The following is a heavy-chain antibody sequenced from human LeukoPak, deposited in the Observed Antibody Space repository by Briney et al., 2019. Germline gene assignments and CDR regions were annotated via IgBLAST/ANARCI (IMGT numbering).Heavy chain of an antibody. CDR2: ISGSGGST. D-gene: IGHD6-19*01. Sequence: GRSLRLSCAASGFTFSSYAMSWVRQAPGKGLEWVSAISGSGGSTYYADSVKGRFTISRDNSKNTLYLQMNSLRAEDTAVYYCAKAPNSSGRNWFDPWGLGTLVTVSS. CDR3: AKAPNSSGRNWFDP. J-gene: IGHJ5*02. CDR1: GFTFSSYA. V-gene: IGHV3-23*01.